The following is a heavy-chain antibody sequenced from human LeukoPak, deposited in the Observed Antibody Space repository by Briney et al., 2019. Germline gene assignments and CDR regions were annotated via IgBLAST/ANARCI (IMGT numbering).Heavy chain of an antibody. Sequence: PSETLSLTCAVYGGSFSGYYWSWIRQPPGKGLEWIGEINHSGSTNYNPSLKSRVTISVDTSKNQFSLKLSSVTAADTAVYYCARHDYYGSGSYYKYYYYYYMDVWGKGTTVTISS. CDR1: GGSFSGYY. CDR2: INHSGST. D-gene: IGHD3-10*01. J-gene: IGHJ6*03. V-gene: IGHV4-34*01. CDR3: ARHDYYGSGSYYKYYYYYYMDV.